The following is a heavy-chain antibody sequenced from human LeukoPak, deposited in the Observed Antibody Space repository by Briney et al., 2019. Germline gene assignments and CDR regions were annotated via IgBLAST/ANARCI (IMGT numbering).Heavy chain of an antibody. J-gene: IGHJ4*02. V-gene: IGHV3-48*01. CDR3: AKDRNSGNYYQTGDFHY. D-gene: IGHD1-26*01. CDR1: GFTLSNYS. CDR2: ISGSGFTI. Sequence: PGGSLRLSCAVSGFTLSNYSMNWVRQAPGKGLEWISYISGSGFTIHYADSVKGRFTISRDNSKNTLYLQMNSLRAEDTALYYCAKDRNSGNYYQTGDFHYWGQGTLVTVSS.